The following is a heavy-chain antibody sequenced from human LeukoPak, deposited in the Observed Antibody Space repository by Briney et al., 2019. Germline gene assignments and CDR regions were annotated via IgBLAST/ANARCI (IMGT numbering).Heavy chain of an antibody. V-gene: IGHV1-3*01. D-gene: IGHD6-19*01. J-gene: IGHJ4*02. Sequence: ASVKVSCKASGYTFTSYAMHWVRQAPGQRLEWMGWINAGNGNTKYSQKFQGRVTITRDTSASTAYMELSSLRSEDTAVYYCARSSGWYPTLDYWGQGTLATVSS. CDR2: INAGNGNT. CDR3: ARSSGWYPTLDY. CDR1: GYTFTSYA.